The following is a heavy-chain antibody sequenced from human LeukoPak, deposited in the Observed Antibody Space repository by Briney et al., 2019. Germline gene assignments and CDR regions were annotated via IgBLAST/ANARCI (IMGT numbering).Heavy chain of an antibody. CDR1: GYTFTGYY. V-gene: IGHV1-2*02. CDR3: ARDLVVVPAAIEPADAFDI. CDR2: INPNSGGT. Sequence: ASVKVYCKASGYTFTGYYMHWVRQAPGQGLEWMGWINPNSGGTNYAQKLQGRVTMTTDTSTSTAYMELRSLRSDDTAVYYCARDLVVVPAAIEPADAFDIWGQGTMVTVSS. J-gene: IGHJ3*02. D-gene: IGHD2-2*02.